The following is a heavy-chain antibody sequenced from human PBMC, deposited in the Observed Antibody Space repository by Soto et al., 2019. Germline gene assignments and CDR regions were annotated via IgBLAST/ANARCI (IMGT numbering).Heavy chain of an antibody. CDR1: GGSISSGDYY. CDR2: IYYSGST. CDR3: AREGATPPYGMDV. J-gene: IGHJ6*02. D-gene: IGHD3-16*01. V-gene: IGHV4-30-4*01. Sequence: KSSETLSLTCTVSGGSISSGDYYWSWIRQPPGKGLEWIGYIYYSGSTYYNPSLKSRVTISVDTSKNQFSLKLSSVTAADTAVYYCAREGATPPYGMDVWGQGTTVTVSS.